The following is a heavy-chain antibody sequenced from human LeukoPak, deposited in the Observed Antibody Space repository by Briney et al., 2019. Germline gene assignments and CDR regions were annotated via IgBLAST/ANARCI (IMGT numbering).Heavy chain of an antibody. V-gene: IGHV3-23*01. CDR3: ATDALRYFDWLQNDY. CDR1: GFTFSSYA. D-gene: IGHD3-9*01. CDR2: ISGSGGST. Sequence: GGSLRLSCAAPGFTFSSYAMSWVRQAPGKGLEWVSAISGSGGSTYYADSVKGRFTISRDNSKNTLYLQMNSLRAEDTAVYYCATDALRYFDWLQNDYWGQGTLVTVSS. J-gene: IGHJ4*02.